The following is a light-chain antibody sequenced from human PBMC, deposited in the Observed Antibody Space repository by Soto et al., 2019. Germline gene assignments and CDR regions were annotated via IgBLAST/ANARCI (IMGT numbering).Light chain of an antibody. J-gene: IGKJ4*01. V-gene: IGKV1-5*01. CDR3: QQYDNIPLT. CDR2: DAS. Sequence: DIQMTQSPSTLSASVGDRVTITCRASQSISSWLAWYQQKPGKAPKLLIYDASSLESGVPSRFSGSGSGTEFTLTISSLQPDDFATYYCQQYDNIPLTFGGGTKVEIK. CDR1: QSISSW.